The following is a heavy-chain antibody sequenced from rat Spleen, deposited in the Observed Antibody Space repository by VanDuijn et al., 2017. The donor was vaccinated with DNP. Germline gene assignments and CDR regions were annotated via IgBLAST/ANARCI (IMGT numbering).Heavy chain of an antibody. CDR3: ARYPFDY. V-gene: IGHV5-31*01. CDR1: GFTFNNYW. Sequence: EVQLVESGGGLVQPGRSMKLSCAASGFTFNNYWMAWIRQVPGKGLEWVASITRSGGSPFYPDSVKGRFTISRDNAKSTLYLQRDSLRSEDTATYYCARYPFDYCGQGVMVTVSS. D-gene: IGHD1-4*01. CDR2: ITRSGGSP. J-gene: IGHJ2*01.